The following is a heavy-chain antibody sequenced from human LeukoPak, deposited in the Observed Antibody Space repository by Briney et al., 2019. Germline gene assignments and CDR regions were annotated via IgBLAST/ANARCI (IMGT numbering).Heavy chain of an antibody. CDR1: GDSITSYY. V-gene: IGHV4-59*01. J-gene: IGHJ3*02. CDR2: IYYSGST. Sequence: SETLSLTCTVSGDSITSYYWSWIRQPPGKGLEWIGYIYYSGSTNYNPSLKSRVTISVDTSKNQFSLKLSSVTAADTAVYYCARDRQGAFDIWGQGTMVTVSS. CDR3: ARDRQGAFDI.